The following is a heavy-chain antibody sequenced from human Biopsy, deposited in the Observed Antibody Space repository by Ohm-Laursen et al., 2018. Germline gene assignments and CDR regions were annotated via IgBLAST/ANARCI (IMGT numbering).Heavy chain of an antibody. V-gene: IGHV4-59*01. CDR3: ARARIKTSGVLIPETYYFDS. Sequence: TLSLTCNVSGDSISIYYWSWIRQPPGKGLGWIGNFYYSGSTNYNPSLKSRITMSLDRSKSQVSLRMNSVTAADTAVYYCARARIKTSGVLIPETYYFDSWGQGTLVTVSS. CDR1: GDSISIYY. CDR2: FYYSGST. D-gene: IGHD3-3*01. J-gene: IGHJ4*02.